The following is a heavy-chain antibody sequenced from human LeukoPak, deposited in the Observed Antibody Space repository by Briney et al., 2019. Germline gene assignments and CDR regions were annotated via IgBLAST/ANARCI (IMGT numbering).Heavy chain of an antibody. CDR1: GFTFNSYA. D-gene: IGHD6-13*01. J-gene: IGHJ4*02. CDR2: ISGSGGST. CDR3: AKGEAAAGLFGC. Sequence: GGSLRLSCAASGFTFNSYAMSWVRQAPGKGLEWVSTISGSGGSTYYADSVMGRFTISRDNSKNTLYLQMNSLRAEDTAVYYCAKGEAAAGLFGCWGQGTLVTVSS. V-gene: IGHV3-23*01.